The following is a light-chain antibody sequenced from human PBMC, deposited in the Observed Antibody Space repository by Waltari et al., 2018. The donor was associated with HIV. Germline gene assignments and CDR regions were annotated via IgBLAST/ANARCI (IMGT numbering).Light chain of an antibody. Sequence: SALTHPASVSGSPDQSITISRPGTNSDIGISNYVSWYQQQSGKAPRLLISEVNNRPSGVSNRFSGSKAGNTASLSISGLQAEDEGKYYCSSYTATKILVFGGGTDVTVL. V-gene: IGLV2-14*03. CDR2: EVN. CDR1: NSDIGISNY. J-gene: IGLJ2*01. CDR3: SSYTATKILV.